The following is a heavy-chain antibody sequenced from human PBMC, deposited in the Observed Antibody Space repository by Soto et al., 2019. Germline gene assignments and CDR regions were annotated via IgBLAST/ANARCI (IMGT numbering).Heavy chain of an antibody. J-gene: IGHJ6*02. D-gene: IGHD3-10*01. CDR3: ARGTSSYFAMDV. CDR1: GGPFSNYA. CDR2: VIHLFESP. Sequence: SVKVSCEVSGGPFSNYAINWVRQAPGQGLEWMGGVIHLFESPKYAQRFQGRLTITADESTSTAYMQLSSLRSEDTAMYYCARGTSSYFAMDVWGQGTTVTVS. V-gene: IGHV1-69*13.